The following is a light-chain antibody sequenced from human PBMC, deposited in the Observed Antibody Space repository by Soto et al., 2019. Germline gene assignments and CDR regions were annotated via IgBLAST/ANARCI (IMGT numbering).Light chain of an antibody. J-gene: IGKJ1*01. CDR3: QQYDNLLPIT. V-gene: IGKV1-33*01. CDR2: DAS. CDR1: EDINSR. Sequence: DIQITQSPSSVSAYERDRVTISCRPSEDINSRLAWYQQKPGKAPKLLIYDASNLETGVPSRFSGSGSGTDFTFTISSLQPEDIATYYCQQYDNLLPITFGQGTKVDIK.